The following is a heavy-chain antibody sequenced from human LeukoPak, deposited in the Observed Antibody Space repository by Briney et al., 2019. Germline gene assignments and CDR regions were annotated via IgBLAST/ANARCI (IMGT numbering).Heavy chain of an antibody. J-gene: IGHJ6*03. CDR2: INHSGST. V-gene: IGHV4-34*01. D-gene: IGHD3-22*01. CDR1: GGSFSGYY. CDR3: ARELNYYDSSGYYPPYYYYYYYMDV. Sequence: SETLSLTCAVYGGSFSGYYWSWIRQPPGKGLEWIGEINHSGSTNYNPSLKGRVTISVDTSKNQFSLKLSSVTAADTAVYYCARELNYYDSSGYYPPYYYYYYYMDVWGKGTTVTISS.